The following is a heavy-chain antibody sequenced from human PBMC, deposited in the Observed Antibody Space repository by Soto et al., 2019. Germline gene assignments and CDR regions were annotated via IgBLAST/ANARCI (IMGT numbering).Heavy chain of an antibody. J-gene: IGHJ5*02. CDR3: ARDQDCSSTSCYQPGWFDP. V-gene: IGHV1-18*01. D-gene: IGHD2-2*01. CDR1: GYTFTSYG. CDR2: ISAYNGNT. Sequence: GASVKVSCKASGYTFTSYGISWVRQAPGQGLEWMGWISAYNGNTNYAQKLQGRVTMTTDTSTSTAYMELRSLRSDDTAVYYCARDQDCSSTSCYQPGWFDPWGQGTLVTVSS.